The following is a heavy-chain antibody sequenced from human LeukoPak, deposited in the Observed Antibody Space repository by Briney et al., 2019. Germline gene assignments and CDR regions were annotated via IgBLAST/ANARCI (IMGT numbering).Heavy chain of an antibody. CDR1: GFTFSTYS. V-gene: IGHV3-21*01. J-gene: IGHJ4*02. D-gene: IGHD1-14*01. Sequence: GGSLRLSCAASGFTFSTYSMNWVRQAPGQGLEWVSSISSSSTYIYYADSVKGRFTISRDNSKNSLYLQMNNLRAEDTAVYYCARWDRFNGVWSQGTLVTVYS. CDR3: ARWDRFNGV. CDR2: ISSSSTYI.